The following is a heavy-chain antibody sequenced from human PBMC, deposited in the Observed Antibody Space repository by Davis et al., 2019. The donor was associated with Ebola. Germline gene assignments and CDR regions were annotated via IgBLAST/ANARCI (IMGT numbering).Heavy chain of an antibody. Sequence: PSETLSLTCAVSGGSISSSNWWSWVRQPPGKGLEWIGYIYYSGSTYYNPSLKSRVTISVDTSKNQFSLKLSSVTAADTAVYYCARRGVLLATKRDWYFDLWGRGTLVTVSS. J-gene: IGHJ2*01. V-gene: IGHV4-4*02. CDR3: ARRGVLLATKRDWYFDL. CDR1: GGSISSSNW. CDR2: IYYSGST. D-gene: IGHD5-12*01.